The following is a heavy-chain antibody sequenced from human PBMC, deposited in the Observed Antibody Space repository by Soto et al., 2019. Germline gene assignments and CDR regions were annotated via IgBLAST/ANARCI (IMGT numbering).Heavy chain of an antibody. V-gene: IGHV1-18*01. J-gene: IGHJ4*02. Sequence: ASVKVSCKASGYTFTSYGISWVRQAPGQGLEWMGWISAYNGNTNYAQKLQGRVTMTTDTSTSTAYMELRSLRSEDTAVYYCAREKGYCSGGSCSIFDYWGQGTLVTVSS. CDR2: ISAYNGNT. D-gene: IGHD2-15*01. CDR3: AREKGYCSGGSCSIFDY. CDR1: GYTFTSYG.